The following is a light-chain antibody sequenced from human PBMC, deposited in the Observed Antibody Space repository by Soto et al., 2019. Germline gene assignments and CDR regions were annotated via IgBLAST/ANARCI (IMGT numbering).Light chain of an antibody. CDR3: QQRSNWLT. Sequence: EIVLTQSPATLSLSPGERATLSCRASQSVSSYLAWYQQKPGQAPRLLIYDASGRATGIPARFSGSGSGTDFTLTISSLEPEDFAAYYCQQRSNWLTFGGGTKVEIK. J-gene: IGKJ4*01. CDR1: QSVSSY. V-gene: IGKV3-11*01. CDR2: DAS.